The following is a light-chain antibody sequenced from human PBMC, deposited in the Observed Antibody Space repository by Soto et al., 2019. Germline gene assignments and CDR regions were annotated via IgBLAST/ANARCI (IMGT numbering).Light chain of an antibody. V-gene: IGKV3-15*01. CDR1: QSVSTN. Sequence: ETVMTQSPATLSVSPGERVTLSCRASQSVSTNLAWYQQKPGQAPRLLIYGTSTRATGIPARFSGSGSGTEFPLTTSSLQCEDFSVYYCQQYNNMPLPFGGGTRVEIK. CDR2: GTS. CDR3: QQYNNMPLP. J-gene: IGKJ4*01.